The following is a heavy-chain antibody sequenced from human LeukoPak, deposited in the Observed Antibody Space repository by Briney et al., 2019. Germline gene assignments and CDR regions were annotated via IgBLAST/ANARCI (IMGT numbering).Heavy chain of an antibody. CDR2: IWYDGSNK. CDR1: GFTFSSYG. CDR3: ATRPHGDYPYFDY. V-gene: IGHV3-33*01. J-gene: IGHJ4*02. D-gene: IGHD4-17*01. Sequence: GGSLRLSCAASGFTFSSYGMHWVRRAPGKGLEWVAVIWYDGSNKYYADSVKGRFTISRDNSKNTLYLQMNSLRAEDTALYYCATRPHGDYPYFDYWGQGTLVTVSS.